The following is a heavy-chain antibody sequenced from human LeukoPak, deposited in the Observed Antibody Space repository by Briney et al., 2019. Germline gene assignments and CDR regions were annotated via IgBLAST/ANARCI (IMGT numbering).Heavy chain of an antibody. D-gene: IGHD3-10*01. CDR2: INHSGST. CDR1: GGSFSGYY. Sequence: PSETLSLTCAVYGGSFSGYYWSWIRQPPGKGLEWIGEINHSGSTNYNPSLKSRVTISVDTSKNQFSLKLTSVTAADTAVYYCVKEGNYYGSGSYYYAYWGQGTLVTVSS. J-gene: IGHJ4*02. V-gene: IGHV4-34*01. CDR3: VKEGNYYGSGSYYYAY.